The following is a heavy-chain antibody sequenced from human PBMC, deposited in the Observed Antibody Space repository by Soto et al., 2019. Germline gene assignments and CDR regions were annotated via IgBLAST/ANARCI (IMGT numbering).Heavy chain of an antibody. J-gene: IGHJ6*02. CDR1: GYTFTSYD. D-gene: IGHD3-9*01. V-gene: IGHV1-8*01. CDR2: MNPNSGNT. CDR3: ASAYYDILTGYRPWYYYGMVV. Sequence: ASVKVSCKASGYTFTSYDINWVRQATGQGLEWMGWMNPNSGNTGYAQKFQGRVTMTRNTSISTAYMELSSLRSEDTAVYYCASAYYDILTGYRPWYYYGMVVWGQGTTVTVSS.